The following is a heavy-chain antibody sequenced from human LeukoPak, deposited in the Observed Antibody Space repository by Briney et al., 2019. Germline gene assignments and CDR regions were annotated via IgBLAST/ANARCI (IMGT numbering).Heavy chain of an antibody. CDR3: VRADSAAAGPFDC. CDR1: GGSISSGGYY. Sequence: SQTLSLTCTVSGGSISSGGYYWTWIRQYPGKGLEWIGYTYYSGSPYYNPSLKSRVTISVDKSKNQFSLNLSSVTAADTAVYYCVRADSAAAGPFDCWGQGTLVTVSS. CDR2: TYYSGSP. J-gene: IGHJ4*02. D-gene: IGHD6-13*01. V-gene: IGHV4-31*03.